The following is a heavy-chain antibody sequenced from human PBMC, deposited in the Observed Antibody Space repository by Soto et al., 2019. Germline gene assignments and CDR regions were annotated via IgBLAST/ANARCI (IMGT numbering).Heavy chain of an antibody. V-gene: IGHV4-39*01. CDR3: AIHNGPAYVGYYCDIDV. Sequence: TISLAWSIRSGHIVSSTRYRACVRHPPGKGLEWIGSIYYSGSTYYNPSLKSRVTISVDTSKDQFSLKLSSVTAADTAVYYCAIHNGPAYVGYYCDIDVCGQGTTV. D-gene: IGHD3-16*01. CDR1: SGHIVSSTRY. CDR2: IYYSGST. J-gene: IGHJ6*01.